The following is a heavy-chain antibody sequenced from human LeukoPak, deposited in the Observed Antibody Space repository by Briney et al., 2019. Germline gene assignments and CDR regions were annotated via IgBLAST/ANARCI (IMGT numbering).Heavy chain of an antibody. CDR2: INPSGGST. CDR3: ASSTGHILTGYYVYYYYMDV. J-gene: IGHJ6*03. Sequence: GVSVKVSCKASGYTFTNYYMHWVRQAPGQGLEWMGIINPSGGSTSYAQKFQGRVTITTDESTSTAYMELSSLRSEDTAVYYCASSTGHILTGYYVYYYYMDVWGKGTTVTVSS. CDR1: GYTFTNYY. V-gene: IGHV1-46*01. D-gene: IGHD3-9*01.